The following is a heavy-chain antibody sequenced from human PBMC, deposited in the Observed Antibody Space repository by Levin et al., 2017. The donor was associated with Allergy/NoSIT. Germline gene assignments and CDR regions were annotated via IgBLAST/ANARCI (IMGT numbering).Heavy chain of an antibody. CDR2: INTDGSST. D-gene: IGHD2-15*01. Sequence: SCAASGFRFNNNWMEWVRQAPGKGLVWVAHINTDGSSTNYADSVKGRFTISRDNAKNTLYLQMNSLRVEDTAVYYCADIHADYWGLGTLVTVSS. V-gene: IGHV3-74*01. CDR3: ADIHADY. CDR1: GFRFNNNW. J-gene: IGHJ4*01.